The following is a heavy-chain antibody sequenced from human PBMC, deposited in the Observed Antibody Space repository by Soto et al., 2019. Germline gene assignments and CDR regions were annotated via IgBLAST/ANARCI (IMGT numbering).Heavy chain of an antibody. CDR3: ARPRNDYGDYRNWFDP. D-gene: IGHD4-17*01. CDR1: GGTFSSYA. V-gene: IGHV1-69*06. Sequence: SVKVSCKASGGTFSSYAISWVRQAPGQGLEWMGGIIPIFGTANYAQKFQGRVTITADKSTRTAYMELSSLRSEDTAVYYCARPRNDYGDYRNWFDPWGQGTMVTVYS. CDR2: IIPIFGTA. J-gene: IGHJ5*02.